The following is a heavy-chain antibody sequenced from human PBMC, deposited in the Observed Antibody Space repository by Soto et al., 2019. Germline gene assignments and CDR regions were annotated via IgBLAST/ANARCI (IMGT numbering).Heavy chain of an antibody. CDR1: GFTFSNYA. V-gene: IGHV3-23*01. D-gene: IGHD2-15*01. Sequence: EVHLLESGGGLVQPGESLRLSCEASGFTFSNYAMNWVRQAPGKGLEWVSVISGNGGDTYYADSVKCRFTISRDNPKNTVYLQMSSLRVEDTAVYYCANDPRVLRGCGSCFDSWGQGSLVTVSS. J-gene: IGHJ4*02. CDR3: ANDPRVLRGCGSCFDS. CDR2: ISGNGGDT.